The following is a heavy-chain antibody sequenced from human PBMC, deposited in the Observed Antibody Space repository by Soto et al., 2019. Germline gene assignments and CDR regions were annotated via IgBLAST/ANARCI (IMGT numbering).Heavy chain of an antibody. J-gene: IGHJ6*02. V-gene: IGHV4-59*01. CDR1: GGSISSYY. Sequence: PSLTCTVSGGSISSYYWSWIRQPPGKGLEWIGYIYYSGSTNYNPSLKSRVTISVDTSKNQFSLKLSSVTAADTAVYYCARDTYCSGGSCYADGMDVWGQGTTVTVSS. CDR3: ARDTYCSGGSCYADGMDV. D-gene: IGHD2-15*01. CDR2: IYYSGST.